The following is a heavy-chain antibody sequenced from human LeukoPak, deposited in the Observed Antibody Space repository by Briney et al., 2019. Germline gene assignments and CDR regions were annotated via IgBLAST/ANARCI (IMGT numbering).Heavy chain of an antibody. D-gene: IGHD3-9*01. CDR1: GGILNSFY. J-gene: IGHJ4*02. Sequence: SETLSLTCSVSGGILNSFYWTWIRQPPGKGLEYIGYVYYTGSTNYNPSLKSRVTISVDTSKNQFSLKLSSVTAADTAVYYCARVADYDILTGYDYWGQGTLVTVSS. V-gene: IGHV4-59*12. CDR2: VYYTGST. CDR3: ARVADYDILTGYDY.